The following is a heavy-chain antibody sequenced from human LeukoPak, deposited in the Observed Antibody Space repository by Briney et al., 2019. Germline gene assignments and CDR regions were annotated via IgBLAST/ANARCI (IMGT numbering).Heavy chain of an antibody. CDR2: ISYDGSNK. V-gene: IGHV3-30*04. CDR1: GFTFSSYA. D-gene: IGHD4-17*01. CDR3: AKGGASVTRYVDY. Sequence: GRSLRLSCAASGFTFSSYAMHWVRQAPDKGLEWVAVISYDGSNKYYADSVKGRFTISRDNSQNTLYLQMNSLRPEDTAVYYCAKGGASVTRYVDYWGQGTLVTVSS. J-gene: IGHJ4*02.